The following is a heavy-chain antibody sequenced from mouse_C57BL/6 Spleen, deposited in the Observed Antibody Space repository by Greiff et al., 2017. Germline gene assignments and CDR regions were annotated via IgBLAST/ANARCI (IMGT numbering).Heavy chain of an antibody. CDR2: IDPSDSYT. D-gene: IGHD2-5*01. V-gene: IGHV1-69*01. J-gene: IGHJ3*01. Sequence: QVQLQQPGAELVMPGASVKLSCKASGYTFTSYWMHWVKQRPGQGLEWIGEIDPSDSYTNYNQKFKGKSTLTVDKSSSTAYMQLSSLTYEDSAVYYCARGEYYSNLWFAYWGQGTLVTVSA. CDR3: ARGEYYSNLWFAY. CDR1: GYTFTSYW.